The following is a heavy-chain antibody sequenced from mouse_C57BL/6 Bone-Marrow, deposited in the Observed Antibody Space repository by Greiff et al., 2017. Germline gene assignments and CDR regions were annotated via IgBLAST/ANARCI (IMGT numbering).Heavy chain of an antibody. CDR3: ARQGITTVDYYAMDH. J-gene: IGHJ4*01. CDR1: GFTFSSYG. D-gene: IGHD1-1*01. V-gene: IGHV5-6*01. Sequence: EVQLVESGGDLVKPGGSLKLSCAASGFTFSSYGMSWVRQTPDKRLEWVATISSGGSYTYYPDSVKGRFTISRDNAKNTLYLQMSSLKSEDTAMYYCARQGITTVDYYAMDHWGQGTSVTVSA. CDR2: ISSGGSYT.